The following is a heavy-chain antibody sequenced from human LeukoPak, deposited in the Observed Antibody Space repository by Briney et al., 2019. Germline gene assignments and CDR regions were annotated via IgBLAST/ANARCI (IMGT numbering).Heavy chain of an antibody. V-gene: IGHV4-34*01. CDR1: GGSFSGYY. J-gene: IGHJ4*02. Sequence: SETLSLTCAVYGGSFSGYYRSWIRQPPGKGLEWIGEINHSGSTYYNPSLRSRVTISVDTSKNQFSLKLSSVTAADTAVYYCARLAMVRGVGPDYWGQGTLVTVSS. CDR2: INHSGST. D-gene: IGHD3-10*01. CDR3: ARLAMVRGVGPDY.